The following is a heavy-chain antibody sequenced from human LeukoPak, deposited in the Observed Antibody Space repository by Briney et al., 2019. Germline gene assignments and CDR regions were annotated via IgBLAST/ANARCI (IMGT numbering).Heavy chain of an antibody. CDR1: GFTFDDYG. D-gene: IGHD3-22*01. J-gene: IGHJ4*02. V-gene: IGHV3-23*01. Sequence: SGGSLRLSCAASGFTFDDYGMSWVRQAPGKGLQWVSTISGAGGTTLFADSVKGRFSISRDNSNNKVFLQMNSLRVEDTAVYYCAKASDFDSSGFPIDVFDFWGQGLLVSVAS. CDR2: ISGAGGTT. CDR3: AKASDFDSSGFPIDVFDF.